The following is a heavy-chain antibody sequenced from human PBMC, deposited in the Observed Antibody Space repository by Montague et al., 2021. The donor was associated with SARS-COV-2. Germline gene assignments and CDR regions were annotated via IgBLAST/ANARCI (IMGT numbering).Heavy chain of an antibody. V-gene: IGHV4-39*01. Sequence: SETLSLTCTVSGGSITRNYYWGWIRQPPEKGLEWVGNIYYSGTTFINPSLDSRVTISVDASKHQFSLNLTSVTAADTAVYYCARPLVRGVPKAFDIWGQGALVIVSS. CDR1: GGSITRNYY. CDR3: ARPLVRGVPKAFDI. D-gene: IGHD3-10*01. CDR2: IYYSGTT. J-gene: IGHJ3*02.